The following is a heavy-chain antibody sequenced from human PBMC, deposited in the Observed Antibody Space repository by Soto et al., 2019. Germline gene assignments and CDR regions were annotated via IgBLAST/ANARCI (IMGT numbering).Heavy chain of an antibody. J-gene: IGHJ4*02. Sequence: EVQLVESGGGLVQPGGSLRLSCAASGFTFSGYWMSWVRQAPGKGLEWVANIKQDGSQKYYVDSVRGRFTISRDNAENSLYLQMNSLRAEDTAVYCCARGQSGYAEAGYWGQGTLVTVSS. CDR2: IKQDGSQK. CDR1: GFTFSGYW. V-gene: IGHV3-7*01. D-gene: IGHD5-12*01. CDR3: ARGQSGYAEAGY.